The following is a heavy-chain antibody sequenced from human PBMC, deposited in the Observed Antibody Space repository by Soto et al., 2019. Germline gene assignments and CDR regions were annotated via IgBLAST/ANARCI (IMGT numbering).Heavy chain of an antibody. CDR1: GFTFSNYW. CDR3: VRGGRGYYYLDV. CDR2: IKGDASII. V-gene: IGHV3-74*01. Sequence: EVQLVESGGGLVQPGGSLRLSCAASGFTFSNYWIHWVRQAPGKGLVWLSRIKGDASIINYADSVMGRVTISRDNAKNPLYLQMNSPRAEDTGVYYSVRGGRGYYYLDVWGQGITVSVPS. J-gene: IGHJ6*03.